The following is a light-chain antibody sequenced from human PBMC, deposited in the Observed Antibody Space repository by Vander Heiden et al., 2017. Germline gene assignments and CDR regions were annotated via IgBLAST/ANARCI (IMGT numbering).Light chain of an antibody. V-gene: IGKV1-13*02. CDR2: GAS. Sequence: ATKLTQSPSSLSASVGDRVTITCRASQGISSALAWYQQKPGKAPKLLIYGASNLESGVPSSFSGSGSGSDFTLSISSLQPEDFATYNCQQVNSYPLQFGQGTPLEIK. J-gene: IGKJ2*01. CDR3: QQVNSYPLQ. CDR1: QGISSA.